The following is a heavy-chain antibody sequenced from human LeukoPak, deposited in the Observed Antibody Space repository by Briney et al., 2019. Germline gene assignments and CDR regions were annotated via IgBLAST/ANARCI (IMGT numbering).Heavy chain of an antibody. Sequence: SETLSLTCTVSGYSISSGYYWGWIRQPPGKGLEWIGNIYHSGSDFYNPSLKSRVTISVDTSKNQFSLNLSSVTAADTAVYYCARASTLNYYFGTDVWGQGTTVTVSS. V-gene: IGHV4-38-2*02. CDR1: GYSISSGYY. CDR3: ARASTLNYYFGTDV. D-gene: IGHD5/OR15-5a*01. CDR2: IYHSGSD. J-gene: IGHJ6*02.